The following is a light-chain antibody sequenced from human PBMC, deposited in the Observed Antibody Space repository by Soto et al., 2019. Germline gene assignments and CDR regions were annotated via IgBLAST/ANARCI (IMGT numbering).Light chain of an antibody. Sequence: QSVLTQPASVSGSPGQSITISCTGTSSDVGSYDLVSWYQQHPGKAPKLMIYEANKRPSGVSSRFSGSKSGNTASLTISGLQADDEASSSCCSYAGGGTYVFGTGTKVTVL. V-gene: IGLV2-23*01. J-gene: IGLJ1*01. CDR3: CSYAGGGTYV. CDR2: EAN. CDR1: SSDVGSYDL.